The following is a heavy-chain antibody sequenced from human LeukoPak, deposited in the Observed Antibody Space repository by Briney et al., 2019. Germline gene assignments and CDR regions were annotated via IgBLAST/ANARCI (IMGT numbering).Heavy chain of an antibody. CDR2: MNPNSGNT. V-gene: IGHV1-8*03. Sequence: ASVKVSCKASGYTFTSYDINWVRQATGQGLEWMGWMNPNSGNTGYAQKFQGRVTITRNTSISTAYMELSSLRSEDTAVYYCARRLSWGEDVFDYWGQGTLVTVSS. CDR3: ARRLSWGEDVFDY. J-gene: IGHJ4*02. CDR1: GYTFTSYD. D-gene: IGHD7-27*01.